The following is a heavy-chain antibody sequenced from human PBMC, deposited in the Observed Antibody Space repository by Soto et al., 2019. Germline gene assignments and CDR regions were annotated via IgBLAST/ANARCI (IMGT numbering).Heavy chain of an antibody. CDR3: AKDGYCSGGSCYSVPVFDY. CDR2: MTSDMRTI. D-gene: IGHD2-15*01. Sequence: PGGSLRLSCAASGFTFSVYSMNWIRQAPGKGLHWISYMTSDMRTIRYADSVKGRFTISRDNAKNLVYLQMTSLRDEDTAVYYCAKDGYCSGGSCYSVPVFDYWGQGTLVTAPQ. V-gene: IGHV3-48*02. J-gene: IGHJ4*02. CDR1: GFTFSVYS.